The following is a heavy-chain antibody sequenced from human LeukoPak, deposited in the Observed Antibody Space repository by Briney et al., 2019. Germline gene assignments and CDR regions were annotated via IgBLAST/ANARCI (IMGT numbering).Heavy chain of an antibody. CDR3: ARYSFWEPHAFDI. CDR1: GYTFTGYY. J-gene: IGHJ3*02. CDR2: INPNSGGT. Sequence: ASVKVSYKASGYTFTGYYMHWVRQAPGQGLEWMGWINPNSGGTNYAQKFQGRVTMTRDTSISTAYMELSRLRSDDTAVYYCARYSFWEPHAFDIWGQGTMVTVSS. V-gene: IGHV1-2*02. D-gene: IGHD1-26*01.